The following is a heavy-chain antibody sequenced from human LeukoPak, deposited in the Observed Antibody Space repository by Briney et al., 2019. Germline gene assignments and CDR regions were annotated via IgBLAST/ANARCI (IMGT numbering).Heavy chain of an antibody. CDR1: GGSISSSSYY. CDR3: ARRLTFGRGYFDY. V-gene: IGHV4-39*01. Sequence: PSETLSLTCTVSGGSISSSSYYWGWIRQPPGKGLEWIGSIYYSGSTYYNPSLKSRVTISVDTSKNQFSLKLSSVTAADTAVYYCARRLTFGRGYFDYWGQGTLVTVSS. CDR2: IYYSGST. D-gene: IGHD2/OR15-2a*01. J-gene: IGHJ4*02.